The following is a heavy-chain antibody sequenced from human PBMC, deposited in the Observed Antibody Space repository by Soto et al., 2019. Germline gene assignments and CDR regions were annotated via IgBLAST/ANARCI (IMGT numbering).Heavy chain of an antibody. D-gene: IGHD3-10*01. Sequence: QITLKESGPTLVKPTQTLTLTCTFSGFALSSRGEGVGWIRQPRGKPLEWLAHIYWDDDKSYSPSLESRLTITKDTSKNQVVIRMTDMEHVDTATYYCAHRPGSGRLEFDYWGQGALVTVSS. CDR2: IYWDDDK. J-gene: IGHJ4*02. CDR3: AHRPGSGRLEFDY. CDR1: GFALSSRGEG. V-gene: IGHV2-5*02.